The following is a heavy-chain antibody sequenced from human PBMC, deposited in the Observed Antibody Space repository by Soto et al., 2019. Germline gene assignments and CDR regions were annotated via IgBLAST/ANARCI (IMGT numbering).Heavy chain of an antibody. CDR2: IIPILGIA. CDR1: GGTFSSYT. J-gene: IGHJ5*02. CDR3: ARDGTGGSGSQSWFDP. V-gene: IGHV1-69*04. D-gene: IGHD3-10*01. Sequence: SVKVSCKASGGTFSSYTISWVRQAPGQGLEWMGRIIPILGIANYAQKFQGRVTITADKSTSTAYMELSSLRSEDTAVYYCARDGTGGSGSQSWFDPWGQGTLVTVSS.